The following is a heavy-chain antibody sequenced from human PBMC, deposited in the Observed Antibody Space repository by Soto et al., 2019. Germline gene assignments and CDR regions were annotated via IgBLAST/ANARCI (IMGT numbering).Heavy chain of an antibody. CDR2: ISYDGSNK. V-gene: IGHV3-30*18. CDR3: AKENGIEYSSSSYYYYGMDV. Sequence: GGSLRLSCAASGFTFSSYGMHWVRQAPGKGLEWVAVISYDGSNKYYADSVKGRFTIFRDNSKNTLYLQMNSLRAEDTAVYYCAKENGIEYSSSSYYYYGMDVWGQGTTVTVSS. J-gene: IGHJ6*02. CDR1: GFTFSSYG. D-gene: IGHD6-13*01.